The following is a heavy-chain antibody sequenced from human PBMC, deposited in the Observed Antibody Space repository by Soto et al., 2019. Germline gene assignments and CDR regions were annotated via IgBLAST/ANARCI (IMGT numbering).Heavy chain of an antibody. D-gene: IGHD3-10*01. CDR3: AKPSTRGDYYFYGMDV. CDR2: ISGTGGST. J-gene: IGHJ6*02. CDR1: GFTFSTYA. V-gene: IGHV3-23*01. Sequence: EVQLLESGGGLVQPGGSLRLSCAASGFTFSTYAMTWVRQAPGKGLEWVSAISGTGGSTYYADSVKGRFTISRDNSKNTLYLQMNSLRAEDTAVYYCAKPSTRGDYYFYGMDVWGQGTTVTVSS.